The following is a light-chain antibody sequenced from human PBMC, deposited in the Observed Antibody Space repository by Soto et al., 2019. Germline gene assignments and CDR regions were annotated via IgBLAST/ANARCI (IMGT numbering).Light chain of an antibody. V-gene: IGLV2-14*01. CDR1: SSDLGGYNY. CDR2: GVN. J-gene: IGLJ2*01. CDR3: SSYTSTSTVL. Sequence: QSVLTQPASVSGSPGQSITISCTGTSSDLGGYNYVSWYQQHPGRAPELMIYGVNNRPSGVSSRFSGSKSGNTASLTISGLQAEDEADYYCSSYTSTSTVLFGGGTKVTVL.